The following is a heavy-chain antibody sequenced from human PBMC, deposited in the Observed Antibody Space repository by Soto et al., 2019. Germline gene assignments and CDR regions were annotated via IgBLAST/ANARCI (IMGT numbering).Heavy chain of an antibody. CDR3: ARNGTYSSSLSQYSGMDV. J-gene: IGHJ6*02. Sequence: QVQLVQSGAEVKEPGSSVMVSCKASGGTFDNFIMNWVRQTPGRGLEWMGGIVPMLGTPTYAEKFKGRVTISATGSTSTMYMEVTSLRSEDTAIYYCARNGTYSSSLSQYSGMDVWGQGTTVTVSS. V-gene: IGHV1-69*01. CDR2: IVPMLGTP. CDR1: GGTFDNFI. D-gene: IGHD1-26*01.